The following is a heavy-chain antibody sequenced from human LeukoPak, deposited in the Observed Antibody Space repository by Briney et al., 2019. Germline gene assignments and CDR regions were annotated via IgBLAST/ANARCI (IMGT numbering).Heavy chain of an antibody. D-gene: IGHD6-19*01. J-gene: IGHJ4*02. Sequence: ASVKVSCKTSGYTFTGFYIHWVRQAPGQGLEWMGWMNPNSGNTGYAQKFQGRVTMTRNTSISTAYMELSSLRSEDTAVYYCASADSSGWYKGEGFDYWGQGTLVTVSS. CDR1: GYTFTGFY. CDR2: MNPNSGNT. CDR3: ASADSSGWYKGEGFDY. V-gene: IGHV1-8*02.